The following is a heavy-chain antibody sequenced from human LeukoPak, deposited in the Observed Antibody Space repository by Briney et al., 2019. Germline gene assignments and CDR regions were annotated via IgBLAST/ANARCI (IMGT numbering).Heavy chain of an antibody. Sequence: PGGSLRLSCAASGFTVSSNYMSWVRQAPGKGLEWVSAISGSGGSTYYADSVKGRFTISRDNSKNMLYLQMNSLRPEDTAVYYCAKDRNVGLDAIDVWGQGTMVTVSS. CDR1: GFTVSSNY. J-gene: IGHJ3*01. CDR2: ISGSGGST. D-gene: IGHD3-10*02. CDR3: AKDRNVGLDAIDV. V-gene: IGHV3-23*01.